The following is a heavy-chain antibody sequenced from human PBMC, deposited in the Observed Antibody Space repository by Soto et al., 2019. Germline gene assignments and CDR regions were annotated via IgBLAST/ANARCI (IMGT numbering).Heavy chain of an antibody. V-gene: IGHV1-24*01. CDR3: TTGQRPLRFLEWLSRYYFDF. Sequence: QVQLVQSGTEVKKPGASVKVSCTVSGYTLTELSMHWVRQAPGKGHEWMGGFDPEDGETIYAQKFQGRVTMTEDTSTDTAYMELSSLRSEDTAVYYCTTGQRPLRFLEWLSRYYFDFWGQGTLVTVSS. CDR2: FDPEDGET. CDR1: GYTLTELS. J-gene: IGHJ4*02. D-gene: IGHD3-3*01.